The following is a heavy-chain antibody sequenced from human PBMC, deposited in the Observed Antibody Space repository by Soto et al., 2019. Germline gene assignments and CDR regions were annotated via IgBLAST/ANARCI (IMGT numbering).Heavy chain of an antibody. D-gene: IGHD3-22*01. J-gene: IGHJ3*02. CDR2: IIPLFGTA. Sequence: QVQVVQSGAEVKKPGSSVKVSCKASGGTFSSYAISWVRQAPGQGLEWMGGIIPLFGTANYAQKFQGRVTITSEESTSTAYMELSSLRSEDTAVYYFARLPYYDSSGYYYRIAFDIWGQGTMVTVSS. CDR1: GGTFSSYA. V-gene: IGHV1-69*01. CDR3: ARLPYYDSSGYYYRIAFDI.